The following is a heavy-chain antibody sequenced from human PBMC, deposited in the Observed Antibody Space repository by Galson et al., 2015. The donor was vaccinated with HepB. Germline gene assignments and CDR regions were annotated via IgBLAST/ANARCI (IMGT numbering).Heavy chain of an antibody. Sequence: QSGAEMKKPGESLKISCKGSGYSFTSYWIGWVRQMPGKGLEWMGIIYPGDSDTRHSPSFQGQVTISADKSISTAYLQWSSLKASDTAMYYCARTTYYYDSRGSYFDYWGHGTLVTVSS. J-gene: IGHJ4*01. CDR1: GYSFTSYW. CDR2: IYPGDSDT. CDR3: ARTTYYYDSRGSYFDY. V-gene: IGHV5-51*01. D-gene: IGHD3-22*01.